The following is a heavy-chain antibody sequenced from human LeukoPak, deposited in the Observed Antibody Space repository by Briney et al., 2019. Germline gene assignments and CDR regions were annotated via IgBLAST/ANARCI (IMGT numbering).Heavy chain of an antibody. J-gene: IGHJ6*02. D-gene: IGHD2-15*01. Sequence: SETLSLTCTVSGGSISYYYWSWIRQPPGKGLEWIGGIDYSGSTYYNPSLKSRVTISLDTTKNQISLKLSSVTAADTAVYYCAREGSAYGMDVWGQGTTVTVSS. CDR1: GGSISYYY. V-gene: IGHV4-59*01. CDR2: IDYSGST. CDR3: AREGSAYGMDV.